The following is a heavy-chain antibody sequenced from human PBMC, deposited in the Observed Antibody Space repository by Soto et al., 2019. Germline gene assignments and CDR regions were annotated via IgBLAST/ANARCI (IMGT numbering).Heavy chain of an antibody. V-gene: IGHV4-39*07. Sequence: SETLSLTCTVSGGSISSSSYYWGWIRQPPGKGLEWIGSIYYSGSTYYNPSLKSRVTISVDTSKNQFSLKLSSVTAADTAVYYCARVAPQGAVQLELLYYFDYWGQGTLVTVSS. CDR2: IYYSGST. CDR1: GGSISSSSYY. D-gene: IGHD1-1*01. CDR3: ARVAPQGAVQLELLYYFDY. J-gene: IGHJ4*02.